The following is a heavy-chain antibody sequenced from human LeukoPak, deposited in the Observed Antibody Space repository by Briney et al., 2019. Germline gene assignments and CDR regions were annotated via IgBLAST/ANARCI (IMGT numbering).Heavy chain of an antibody. CDR1: GFTFSSYG. CDR2: IRYDGSNK. V-gene: IGHV3-30*02. Sequence: GGSLRLSCAASGFTFSSYGLHWVRQAPGKGLEWVAFIRYDGSNKYYADSVKGRFTISRDNSKNTLYLQMNSLRAEDTAVYYCAKEGGITMVRGVPDYWGQGTLVTVSS. CDR3: AKEGGITMVRGVPDY. J-gene: IGHJ4*02. D-gene: IGHD3-10*01.